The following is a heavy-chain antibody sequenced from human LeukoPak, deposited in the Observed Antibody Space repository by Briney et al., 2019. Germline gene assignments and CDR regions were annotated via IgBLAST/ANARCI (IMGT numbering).Heavy chain of an antibody. Sequence: ASVKVSCKTSGCTFPSYFMHWVRQAPGQGLEWMGIINPTGGSTTYAQKSQGRVTTTRDTSTSTVYMELSSLRSDDTAVYYCARTAARRFDYWGQGTLVTVSS. CDR3: ARTAARRFDY. CDR2: INPTGGST. CDR1: GCTFPSYF. V-gene: IGHV1-46*01. D-gene: IGHD6-6*01. J-gene: IGHJ4*02.